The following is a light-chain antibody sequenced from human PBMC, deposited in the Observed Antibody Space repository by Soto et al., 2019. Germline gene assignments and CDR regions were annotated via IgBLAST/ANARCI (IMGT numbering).Light chain of an antibody. Sequence: QSVLTQPPSASGSPGQSVTISCTGTSSDFTGYNYVSWYQQHPGKAPKLVIYEVSKRPSGVPDRFSGSKSGNTASLTVSGLQAEDEADYYCSSYAGTNNYVFGTGTKVTV. CDR1: SSDFTGYNY. CDR3: SSYAGTNNYV. J-gene: IGLJ1*01. V-gene: IGLV2-8*01. CDR2: EVS.